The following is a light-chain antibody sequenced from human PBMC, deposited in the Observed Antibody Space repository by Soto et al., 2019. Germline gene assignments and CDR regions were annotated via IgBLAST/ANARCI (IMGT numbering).Light chain of an antibody. J-gene: IGKJ4*01. Sequence: HVSKSPWSLSAYVQDRVTITWRASPGISNYLAWDQQTPGKVPKLLIYAASTLQSGVPSRFSGSGSGTDFTLTISSLQPEDVATYYCQKYNSAPLTFGGGPRSIS. CDR3: QKYNSAPLT. CDR2: AAS. CDR1: PGISNY. V-gene: IGKV1-27*01.